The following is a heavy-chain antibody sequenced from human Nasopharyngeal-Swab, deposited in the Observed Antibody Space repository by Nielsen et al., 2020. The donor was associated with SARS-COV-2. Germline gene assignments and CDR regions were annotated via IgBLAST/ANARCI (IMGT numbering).Heavy chain of an antibody. CDR2: MYSSGRT. D-gene: IGHD3-10*01. V-gene: IGHV4-28*01. Sequence: WIRQPPGKGLESIGHMYSSGRTNYNPSLKSRVTMSLDTSRNQFSLRLNSVAAADTAVYFCARSRGNFHDYGMDVWGQGTTVTVSS. CDR3: ARSRGNFHDYGMDV. J-gene: IGHJ6*02.